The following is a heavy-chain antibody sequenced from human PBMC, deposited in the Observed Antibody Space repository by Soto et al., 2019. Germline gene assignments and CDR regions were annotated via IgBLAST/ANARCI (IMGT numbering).Heavy chain of an antibody. CDR1: GDSVSSKSAA. CDR2: TYYRSKWST. V-gene: IGHV6-1*01. CDR3: TRALSGSYDH. Sequence: SQTLSLTCAISGDSVSSKSAAWNWIRQSPSGGLEWLGRTYYRSKWSTDYAISVKSRITINPDTSNNHFSLQLKSVTPEDTAVYYCTRALSGSYDHWGQGTLVTVSS. D-gene: IGHD1-26*01. J-gene: IGHJ5*02.